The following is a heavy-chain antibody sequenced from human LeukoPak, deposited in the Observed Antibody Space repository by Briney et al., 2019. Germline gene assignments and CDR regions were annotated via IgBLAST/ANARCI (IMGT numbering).Heavy chain of an antibody. J-gene: IGHJ4*02. CDR3: ARLRVLNGIVVVVAASAFCDY. Sequence: SETLSLTCAVYGGSFSGYYWSWIRQPPGKGLEWIGEINHSGSTNYNPSLKSRVTISVDTSKNQFSLKLTSVTAADTAVYYCARLRVLNGIVVVVAASAFCDYWGQGTLVTVSS. CDR1: GGSFSGYY. CDR2: INHSGST. D-gene: IGHD2-15*01. V-gene: IGHV4-34*01.